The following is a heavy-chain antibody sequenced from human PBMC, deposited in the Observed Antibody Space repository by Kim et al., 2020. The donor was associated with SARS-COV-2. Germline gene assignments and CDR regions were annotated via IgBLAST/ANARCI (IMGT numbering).Heavy chain of an antibody. V-gene: IGHV3-23*02. CDR3: ARDRRVSDSDEPGSDF. CDR2: ITYNSGIT. D-gene: IGHD3-10*01. Sequence: GGSLRLSCVASGFSFNNYGMTWVRQSPGKGLEWVSAITYNSGITHYGDSVKGRFTVSRDNSKNTHYLQMNSLRVEDTAIYYCARDRRVSDSDEPGSDFWG. J-gene: IGHJ6*01. CDR1: GFSFNNYG.